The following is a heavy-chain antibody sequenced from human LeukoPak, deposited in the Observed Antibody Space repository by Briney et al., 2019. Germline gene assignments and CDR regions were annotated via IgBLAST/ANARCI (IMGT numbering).Heavy chain of an antibody. CDR3: ARDPTYYYDSSDYYGNWFDP. D-gene: IGHD3-22*01. CDR2: FDPEDGET. CDR1: GYTLTELS. Sequence: ASVKVSCTVSGYTLTELSMHWVRQAPGKGLEWMGGFDPEDGETIYAQKFQGRVTITRDTSASTAYMELSSLRSEDTAVYYCARDPTYYYDSSDYYGNWFDPWGQGTLVTVSS. V-gene: IGHV1-24*01. J-gene: IGHJ5*02.